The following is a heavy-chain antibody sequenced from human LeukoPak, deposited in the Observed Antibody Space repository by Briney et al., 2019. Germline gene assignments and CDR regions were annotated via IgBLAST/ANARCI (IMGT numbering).Heavy chain of an antibody. Sequence: GGSLRLSCAASGFTFSSYAMHWVRQAPGKGLEWVAVISYDGSNKYNADSVKGRFTISRDNSKNTLYLQMNSLRAEDTAVYYCASFPPRDTPFDYCGQGTLVTVSS. CDR2: ISYDGSNK. J-gene: IGHJ4*02. CDR1: GFTFSSYA. V-gene: IGHV3-30*04. CDR3: ASFPPRDTPFDY. D-gene: IGHD5-18*01.